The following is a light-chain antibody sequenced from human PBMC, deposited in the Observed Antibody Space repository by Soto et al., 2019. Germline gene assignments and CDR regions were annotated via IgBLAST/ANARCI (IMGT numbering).Light chain of an antibody. CDR2: GNS. J-gene: IGLJ2*01. CDR1: SSNIGAGYD. Sequence: QSVLTQPPSVSGAPGQRVTISCTGSSSNIGAGYDVHWYQQLPGTAPKLLIYGNSNRPSGVPDRFSGSKSGTSASLAITGLQAEDEAEYYCCSLEGSNALVVFGGGTKLTVL. CDR3: CSLEGSNALVV. V-gene: IGLV1-40*01.